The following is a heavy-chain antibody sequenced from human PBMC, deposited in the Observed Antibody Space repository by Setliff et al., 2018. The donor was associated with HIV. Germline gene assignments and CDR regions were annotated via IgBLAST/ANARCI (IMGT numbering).Heavy chain of an antibody. V-gene: IGHV1-2*02. CDR1: GYTFTDYY. CDR3: ARGPFYGEYNWFDP. Sequence: ASVKVSCKASGYTFTDYYMHWVRQAPGQGLEWMGWINPNSGGTNCAQKFQGRVTMTRDTSISTAYMELSRLRSDDTAVYYCARGPFYGEYNWFDPWGQGTLVTVS. J-gene: IGHJ5*02. CDR2: INPNSGGT. D-gene: IGHD3-10*01.